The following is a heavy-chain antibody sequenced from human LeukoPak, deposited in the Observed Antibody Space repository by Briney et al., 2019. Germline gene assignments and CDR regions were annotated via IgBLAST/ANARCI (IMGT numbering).Heavy chain of an antibody. CDR1: GFTVSSNH. V-gene: IGHV3-30-3*01. Sequence: GGSLRLSCAASGFTVSSNHMSWVRQAPGKGLEWVAVISYDGSNKYYADSVKGRFTISRDNSKNTLYLQMNSLRAEDTAVYYCARREEERLRPVGSFDYWGQGTLVTVSS. CDR2: ISYDGSNK. D-gene: IGHD1-26*01. CDR3: ARREEERLRPVGSFDY. J-gene: IGHJ4*02.